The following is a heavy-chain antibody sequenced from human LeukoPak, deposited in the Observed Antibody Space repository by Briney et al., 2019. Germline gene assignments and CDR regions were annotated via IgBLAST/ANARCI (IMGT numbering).Heavy chain of an antibody. Sequence: GASVKVSCKASGYTFTSYDINWVRQATGQGLEWMGWISAYNSNTKYAQKLQGRVTMTTDTSTSTAYMELRSLRSDDTAVYYCARESEGWFDPWGQGTLVTVSS. V-gene: IGHV1-18*01. CDR3: ARESEGWFDP. J-gene: IGHJ5*02. CDR2: ISAYNSNT. CDR1: GYTFTSYD.